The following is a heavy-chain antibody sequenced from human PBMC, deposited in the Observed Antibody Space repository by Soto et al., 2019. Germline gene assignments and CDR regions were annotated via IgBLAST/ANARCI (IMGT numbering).Heavy chain of an antibody. CDR3: ANLAGYYYGSGSFDY. D-gene: IGHD3-10*01. CDR1: GGSFSSYY. Sequence: SETLSLTCAVYGGSFSSYYWGWIRQPPGKGLEWIGSIYYSGSTYYNPSLKSRVTISVDTSKNQFSLKLSTVTAAYTAVYYCANLAGYYYGSGSFDYWGQGTLVTVSS. J-gene: IGHJ4*02. CDR2: IYYSGST. V-gene: IGHV4-39*01.